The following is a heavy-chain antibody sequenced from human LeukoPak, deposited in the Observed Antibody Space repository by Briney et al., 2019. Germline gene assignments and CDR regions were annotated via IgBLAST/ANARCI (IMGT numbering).Heavy chain of an antibody. J-gene: IGHJ2*01. CDR1: GFTFSSYA. Sequence: PGRSLRLSCAASGFTFSSYAMHWVRQAPGKGLEWVAVISYDGSNKYYADSVKGRFTISRDNSKNTLYLQMNSLRAEDTAVYYCARDGAVAGHGYFDLWGRGTLVTVSS. CDR3: ARDGAVAGHGYFDL. V-gene: IGHV3-30*04. D-gene: IGHD6-19*01. CDR2: ISYDGSNK.